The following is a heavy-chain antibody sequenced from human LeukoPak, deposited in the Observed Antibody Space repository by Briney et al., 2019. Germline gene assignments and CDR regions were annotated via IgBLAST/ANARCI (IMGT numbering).Heavy chain of an antibody. Sequence: PGGSLRLSCAASGFIFNNYAMHWVRRAPGKGLEFVSAINSNGDSTYYATSVRGRFSISRDNSKNMLYLQMGSLKPEDMAVYYCAREERGHAIGYWGQGTLVTVSS. CDR3: AREERGHAIGY. J-gene: IGHJ4*01. V-gene: IGHV3-64*01. CDR2: INSNGDST. CDR1: GFIFNNYA.